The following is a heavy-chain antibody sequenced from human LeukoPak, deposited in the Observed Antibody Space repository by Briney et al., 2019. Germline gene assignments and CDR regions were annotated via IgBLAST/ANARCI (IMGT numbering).Heavy chain of an antibody. Sequence: SETLSLTCAVYGGSFSGYYWSWIRQPPGKGLEWIGEINHSGSTNYNPSLESRVTISVDTSKNQFSLKLSSVTAADTAVYYCARGHYDFWSGYYTPFDYWGQGTLVTVSS. V-gene: IGHV4-34*01. J-gene: IGHJ4*02. CDR2: INHSGST. D-gene: IGHD3-3*01. CDR1: GGSFSGYY. CDR3: ARGHYDFWSGYYTPFDY.